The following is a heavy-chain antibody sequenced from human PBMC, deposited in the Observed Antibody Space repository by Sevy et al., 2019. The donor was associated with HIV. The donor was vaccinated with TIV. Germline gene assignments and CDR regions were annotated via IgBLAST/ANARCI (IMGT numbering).Heavy chain of an antibody. D-gene: IGHD3-22*01. CDR1: GYTFTGYY. CDR3: ARDLTMTRFDI. J-gene: IGHJ3*02. CDR2: INPNGGGT. V-gene: IGHV1-2*02. Sequence: ASVKVSSKASGYTFTGYYMHWVRQAPGQGLEWMGWINPNGGGTNYAQKFQGRVTMTRDTSISTAYMELSRLRSDDTAVYYCARDLTMTRFDIWVQGTMVTVSS.